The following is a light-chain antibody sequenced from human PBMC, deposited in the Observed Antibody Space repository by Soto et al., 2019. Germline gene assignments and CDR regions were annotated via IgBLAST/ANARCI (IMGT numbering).Light chain of an antibody. Sequence: DIQLTQSPSFLSASVGDRVTITCRASQGVYNYLAWYQQKPGKAPNLLIYAASTLQSGVPSRFSGSGSGTDFTLTISSLQPEDFATYYCQQLNTYPLTFGGGTRVEI. J-gene: IGKJ4*01. CDR2: AAS. CDR3: QQLNTYPLT. CDR1: QGVYNY. V-gene: IGKV1-9*01.